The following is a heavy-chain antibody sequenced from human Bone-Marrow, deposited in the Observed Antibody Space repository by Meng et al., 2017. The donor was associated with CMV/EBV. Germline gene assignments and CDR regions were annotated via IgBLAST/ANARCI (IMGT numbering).Heavy chain of an antibody. V-gene: IGHV3-13*01. J-gene: IGHJ4*02. Sequence: GGSLRLSCAASGFTFSSYDMHWVRQATGKGLEWVSAIGTAGDTYYPDSVKGRFTISRATSKNTMSLQLNSLRPEDTAVYHCARGSGPSDAVRHDFDNWGQGTLVTVSS. D-gene: IGHD3-10*01. CDR2: IGTAGDT. CDR3: ARGSGPSDAVRHDFDN. CDR1: GFTFSSYD.